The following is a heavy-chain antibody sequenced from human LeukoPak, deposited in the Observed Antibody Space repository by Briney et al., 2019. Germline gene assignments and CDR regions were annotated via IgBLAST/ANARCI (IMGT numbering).Heavy chain of an antibody. D-gene: IGHD3-3*01. Sequence: PSETLSLTCTVSGGSISSSSYYWGWIRQPPGKGLEWIGSIYYSGSTYYNPSLKSRVTISVDTSKNQFSLKLSSVTAADTAVYYCARRHLTIFGVVSWFDPWGQGTLVTVSS. CDR3: ARRHLTIFGVVSWFDP. V-gene: IGHV4-39*01. J-gene: IGHJ5*02. CDR2: IYYSGST. CDR1: GGSISSSSYY.